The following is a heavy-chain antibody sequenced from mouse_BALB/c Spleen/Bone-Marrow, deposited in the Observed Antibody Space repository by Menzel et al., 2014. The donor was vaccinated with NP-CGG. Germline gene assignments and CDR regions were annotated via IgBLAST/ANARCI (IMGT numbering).Heavy chain of an antibody. V-gene: IGHV1-77*01. J-gene: IGHJ1*01. D-gene: IGHD2-4*01. CDR2: IYPGSGST. Sequence: QVQLQQSGPELVKPEASVKMSCKASGYTFTDYVISWVKQRTGQGLEWIGEIYPGSGSTYYNEKFKGKATLTADKSSNTAYMQLSSLTSEDSAVYFCARYYDYDWYFDVWGAGTTVTVSS. CDR3: ARYYDYDWYFDV. CDR1: GYTFTDYV.